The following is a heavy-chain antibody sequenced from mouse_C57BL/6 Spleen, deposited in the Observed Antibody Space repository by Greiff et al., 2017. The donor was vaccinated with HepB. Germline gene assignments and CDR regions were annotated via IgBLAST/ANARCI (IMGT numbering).Heavy chain of an antibody. D-gene: IGHD1-1*01. CDR2: SRNKANDYTT. V-gene: IGHV7-1*01. J-gene: IGHJ4*01. Sequence: EVKLVESGGGLVQSGRSLRLSCATSGFTFSDFYMEWVRQAPGKGLEWIAASRNKANDYTTEYSASVKGRFIVSRDTSQSILYLQMNALRAEDTAIYYCARDDYYGSSYGAMDYWGLGTSVTVSS. CDR1: GFTFSDFY. CDR3: ARDDYYGSSYGAMDY.